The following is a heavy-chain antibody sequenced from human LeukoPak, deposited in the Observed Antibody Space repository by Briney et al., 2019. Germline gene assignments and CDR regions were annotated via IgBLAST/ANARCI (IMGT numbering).Heavy chain of an antibody. J-gene: IGHJ6*03. Sequence: GGSLRLSCAASAFSLNTYSMNWVRQTPGKGLEWLSHISTSGTIHYADSVKGRFSISRDNGRNSVSLQMNCLRVGDTGVYFCATAPRGASDYIDVWGRGTTVSVSS. D-gene: IGHD1-26*01. CDR2: ISTSGTI. CDR1: AFSLNTYS. CDR3: ATAPRGASDYIDV. V-gene: IGHV3-48*01.